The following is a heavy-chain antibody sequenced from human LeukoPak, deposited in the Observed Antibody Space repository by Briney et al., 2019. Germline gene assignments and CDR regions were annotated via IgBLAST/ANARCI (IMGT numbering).Heavy chain of an antibody. V-gene: IGHV1-3*01. CDR3: ARGYIVVVVAAPDY. D-gene: IGHD2-15*01. J-gene: IGHJ4*02. CDR1: GYTFTSYA. Sequence: ASVKVSCKASGYTFTSYAMHWVRQAPGQRLEWMGWINAGNGNTKYSQKFQGGVTITRDTSASTAYMELSSLRSEDTAVYYCARGYIVVVVAAPDYWGQGTLVTVSS. CDR2: INAGNGNT.